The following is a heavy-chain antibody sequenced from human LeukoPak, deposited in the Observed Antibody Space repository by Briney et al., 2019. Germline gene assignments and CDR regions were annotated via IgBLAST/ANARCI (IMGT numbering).Heavy chain of an antibody. V-gene: IGHV5-51*01. CDR1: GYSFTSYW. CDR3: ARRDGYCSSTSCYADYYYGMDV. J-gene: IGHJ6*02. CDR2: IYPGDSDT. Sequence: GESLKISCKGSGYSFTSYWIGWVRQMPGKGLEWMGIIYPGDSDTTYSPSFQGQVTISADKSIGTAYLQWNSLKASDTAMYYCARRDGYCSSTSCYADYYYGMDVWGQGTTVTVSS. D-gene: IGHD2-2*01.